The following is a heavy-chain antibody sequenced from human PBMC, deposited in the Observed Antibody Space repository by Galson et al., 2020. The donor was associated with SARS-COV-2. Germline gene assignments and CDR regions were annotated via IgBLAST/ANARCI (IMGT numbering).Heavy chain of an antibody. CDR2: IFFDGSEK. V-gene: IGHV3-33*01. Sequence: GESLKISCAASGFNFSDYAMHWVRQAPGKGLEWVAQIFFDGSEKYYGDSVRGRFTISRDSSKNTVYLQMNNLRVDDTAVYYCARDGHSSRDCAFDYWGQGTLVTVSS. CDR1: GFNFSDYA. CDR3: ARDGHSSRDCAFDY. J-gene: IGHJ4*02. D-gene: IGHD2-21*02.